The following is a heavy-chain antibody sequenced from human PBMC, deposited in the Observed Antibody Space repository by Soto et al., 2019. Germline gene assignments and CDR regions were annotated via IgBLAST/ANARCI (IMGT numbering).Heavy chain of an antibody. V-gene: IGHV2-70*01. J-gene: IGHJ6*02. CDR2: IDSDDDK. Sequence: GSARTLGNPTQTLTLTCTVSGFSLRTSARCVSWIRQPPGKALEWLAHIDSDDDKYYSTSLKTSLTISKDPSKNKVVLTMTNMDPVDTATYYWALYSFAYYYYYDGMDFWGQGTTVTVSS. CDR1: GFSLRTSARC. D-gene: IGHD2-21*01. CDR3: ALYSFAYYYYYDGMDF.